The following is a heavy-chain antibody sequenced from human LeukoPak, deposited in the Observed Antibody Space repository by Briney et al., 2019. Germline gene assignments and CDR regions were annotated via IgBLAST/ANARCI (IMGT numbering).Heavy chain of an antibody. CDR3: AKSRGSGSSMPRGVNFDY. Sequence: GGSLRLSCAASGFTFNSYTMNWVRQAPGKGLEWVSSISFSSTYIYYADSVKGRFTISRDNSKNTLFLQMSSLRAEDTAVYYCAKSRGSGSSMPRGVNFDYWGQATLVTVSS. V-gene: IGHV3-21*04. J-gene: IGHJ4*02. CDR2: ISFSSTYI. D-gene: IGHD3-10*01. CDR1: GFTFNSYT.